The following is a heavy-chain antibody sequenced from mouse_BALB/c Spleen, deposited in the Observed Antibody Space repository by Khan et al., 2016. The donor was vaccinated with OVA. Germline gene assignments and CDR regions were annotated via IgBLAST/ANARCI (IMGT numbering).Heavy chain of an antibody. J-gene: IGHJ2*01. CDR2: IYPYNDAT. CDR3: AENDRSDVYFDY. V-gene: IGHV1S136*01. CDR1: GYTFTSYV. Sequence: IQLVQSGPELVKSGASVKMSCKASGYTFTSYVIHWVKQRPGQGLEWIGYIYPYNDATKFNEKLKGKATLTSDKSSSTVYKELSSLTSADSAVYYCAENDRSDVYFDYWGQGTTLTVSS. D-gene: IGHD2-14*01.